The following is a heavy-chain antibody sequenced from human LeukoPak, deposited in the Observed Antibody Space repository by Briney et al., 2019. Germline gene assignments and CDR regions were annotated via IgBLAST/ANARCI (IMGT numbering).Heavy chain of an antibody. J-gene: IGHJ4*02. Sequence: PGRSLRLSCAASGFTFSSYGMHWVRQALGKGLEWVAVISYDGSNKYYADSVKGRFTTSRDNSKNTLYLQMNSLRAEDTAVYYCAKAPGGVAAELDYWGQGTLVTVSS. CDR3: AKAPGGVAAELDY. D-gene: IGHD6-13*01. CDR1: GFTFSSYG. V-gene: IGHV3-30*18. CDR2: ISYDGSNK.